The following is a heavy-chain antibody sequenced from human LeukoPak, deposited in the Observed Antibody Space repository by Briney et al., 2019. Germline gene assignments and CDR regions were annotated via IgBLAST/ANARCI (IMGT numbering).Heavy chain of an antibody. J-gene: IGHJ5*02. CDR2: IKQDGSEK. V-gene: IGHV3-7*03. D-gene: IGHD6-13*01. Sequence: GGSLRLSCAASGFTFSSYWMSWVRQAPGKGLEWVANIKQDGSEKYYVDSVRGRFTISRDNAKNSLYLQMNSLRAEDTAVYYCARDRVAAAGTNWFDPWGQGTLVTVSS. CDR1: GFTFSSYW. CDR3: ARDRVAAAGTNWFDP.